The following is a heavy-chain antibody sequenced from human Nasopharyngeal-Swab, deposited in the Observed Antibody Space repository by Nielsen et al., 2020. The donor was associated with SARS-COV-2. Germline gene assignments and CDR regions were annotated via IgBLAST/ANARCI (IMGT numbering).Heavy chain of an antibody. Sequence: GESLKISCAASGFTFSSYGMHWVRQAPGKGLEWVAVISYDGSNKYYADSVKGRFTISRDNSKNTLYLQMNSLRAEDTAVYYCALLGVVPAATLDYWGQGTLFTVSS. D-gene: IGHD2-2*01. CDR2: ISYDGSNK. V-gene: IGHV3-30*03. J-gene: IGHJ4*02. CDR3: ALLGVVPAATLDY. CDR1: GFTFSSYG.